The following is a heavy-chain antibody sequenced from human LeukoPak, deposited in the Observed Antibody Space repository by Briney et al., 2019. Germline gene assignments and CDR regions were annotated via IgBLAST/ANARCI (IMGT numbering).Heavy chain of an antibody. J-gene: IGHJ4*02. V-gene: IGHV3-53*01. Sequence: ETLSLTCAVYGGSFSGYYWSWVRQAPGKGLEWVSVIYSGGSTYYADSVKGRFTISRDNSKNTLYLQMNSLRAEDTAVYYCARLVGATRHFDYWGQGTLVTVSS. CDR1: GGSFSGYY. CDR3: ARLVGATRHFDY. CDR2: IYSGGST. D-gene: IGHD1-26*01.